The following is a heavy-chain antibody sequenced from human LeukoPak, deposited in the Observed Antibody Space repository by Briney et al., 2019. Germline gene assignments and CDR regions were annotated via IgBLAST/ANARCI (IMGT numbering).Heavy chain of an antibody. J-gene: IGHJ5*02. D-gene: IGHD2-21*02. CDR1: GYTFTSYG. V-gene: IGHV1-18*01. CDR2: ISAYNGNT. Sequence: AASVKVSCKASGYTFTSYGISWVRQAPGQGREWMGWISAYNGNTNYTQKLQGRVTMTTDTSTSTAYMELRSLRSDDTAVYYCARDRDCGGDCSPGWFDPWGQGTLVTVSS. CDR3: ARDRDCGGDCSPGWFDP.